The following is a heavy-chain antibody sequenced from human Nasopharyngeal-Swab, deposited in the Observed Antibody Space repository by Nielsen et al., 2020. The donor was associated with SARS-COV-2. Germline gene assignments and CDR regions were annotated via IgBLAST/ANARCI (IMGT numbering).Heavy chain of an antibody. V-gene: IGHV3-30*18. Sequence: GESLKISCAASGFTFSSYDMHWVRQAPGKGLEWVAVISYDGSNKYYADSVKGRFTISRDNSKNTLYLQMNSLRAEDTAVYYCAKETDSSFDYWGQGTLVTVSS. J-gene: IGHJ4*02. D-gene: IGHD3-22*01. CDR2: ISYDGSNK. CDR1: GFTFSSYD. CDR3: AKETDSSFDY.